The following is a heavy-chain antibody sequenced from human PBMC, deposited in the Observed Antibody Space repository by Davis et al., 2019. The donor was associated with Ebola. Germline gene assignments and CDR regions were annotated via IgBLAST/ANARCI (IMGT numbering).Heavy chain of an antibody. CDR3: ARFPLNIIRYYYYGMDV. J-gene: IGHJ6*02. D-gene: IGHD2-21*01. CDR2: INHSGST. CDR1: GGSISSSNW. Sequence: MPSETLSLTCAVSGGSISSSNWWSWVRQPPGKGLEWIGEINHSGSTNYNPSLKSRVTISVDTSKNQFSLKLSSVTAADTAVYYCARFPLNIIRYYYYGMDVWGQGTTVTVSS. V-gene: IGHV4-4*02.